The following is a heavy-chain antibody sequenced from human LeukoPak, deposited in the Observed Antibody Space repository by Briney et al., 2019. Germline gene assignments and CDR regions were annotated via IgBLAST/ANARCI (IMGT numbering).Heavy chain of an antibody. CDR3: AREGRGGYYGFDY. J-gene: IGHJ4*02. CDR2: INSDGSST. V-gene: IGHV3-74*01. CDR1: GFTFSSSW. D-gene: IGHD3-3*01. Sequence: GGSLRLXCAASGFTFSSSWMHWVRKAPGKGLVWVSRINSDGSSTNYADSVKGRFTISRDNAQNTLYLQMNSLRAEDTAVYYCAREGRGGYYGFDYWGQGTLVTVSS.